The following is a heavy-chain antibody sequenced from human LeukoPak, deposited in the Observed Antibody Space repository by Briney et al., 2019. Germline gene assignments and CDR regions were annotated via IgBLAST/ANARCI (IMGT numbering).Heavy chain of an antibody. D-gene: IGHD2-8*01. Sequence: PSETLSLTCAVYGGSFSGYYWSWIRQPPGKGLEWIGEINHSGSTNYNPSLKSRVTISVDTSKNQFSLKLSSVTAADTAVYYCAGSGHCTNGVCFDYWGQGTLVTVSS. CDR3: AGSGHCTNGVCFDY. J-gene: IGHJ4*02. V-gene: IGHV4-34*01. CDR2: INHSGST. CDR1: GGSFSGYY.